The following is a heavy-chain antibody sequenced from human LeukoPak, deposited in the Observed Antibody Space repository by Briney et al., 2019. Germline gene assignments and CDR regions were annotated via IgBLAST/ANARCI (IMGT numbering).Heavy chain of an antibody. Sequence: GGSLRLSCAASGITFSSYWMHWVRQAPGKGLVWVSRINRDGSSTSYADSVKGRFTISRDNAKNTLYLQMNSLRAEDTAVYYCARVRTPSTVTTAGDAFDIWGRGTMVTVSS. CDR2: INRDGSST. CDR3: ARVRTPSTVTTAGDAFDI. J-gene: IGHJ3*02. D-gene: IGHD4-17*01. V-gene: IGHV3-74*01. CDR1: GITFSSYW.